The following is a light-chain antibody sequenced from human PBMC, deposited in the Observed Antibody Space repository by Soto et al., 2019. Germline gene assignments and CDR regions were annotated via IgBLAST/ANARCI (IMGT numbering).Light chain of an antibody. Sequence: EIVMTQSPANLSVSPGERATLSCRASQSVSRTLSWYQQKPGQAPRLLIYDASTRATGIPARFSGSGSGTEFTLTISILQSEDFAVYYCQQSTNWPITFGQGTRLEIK. CDR3: QQSTNWPIT. J-gene: IGKJ5*01. CDR2: DAS. V-gene: IGKV3-15*01. CDR1: QSVSRT.